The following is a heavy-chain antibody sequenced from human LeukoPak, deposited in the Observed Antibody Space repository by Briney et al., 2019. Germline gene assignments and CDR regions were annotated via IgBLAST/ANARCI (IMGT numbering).Heavy chain of an antibody. Sequence: GGSLRLSCEASGLTFSAYGMSWIRQSPEKGLEWVSAISGSGGSTYYADSVKGRFTISRDNSKNTLYLQMNSLRAEDTAVYYCAKGDYDFWSGSGYFDYWGQGTLVTVSS. CDR1: GLTFSAYG. CDR2: ISGSGGST. D-gene: IGHD3-3*01. J-gene: IGHJ4*02. V-gene: IGHV3-23*01. CDR3: AKGDYDFWSGSGYFDY.